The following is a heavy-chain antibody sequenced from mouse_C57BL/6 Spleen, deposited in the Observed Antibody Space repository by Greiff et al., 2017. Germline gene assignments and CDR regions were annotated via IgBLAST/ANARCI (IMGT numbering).Heavy chain of an antibody. V-gene: IGHV5-16*01. CDR3: ARAAVCLPVSGAMDY. CDR1: GFTFSDYY. Sequence: EVQLVESEGGLVQPGSSMKLSCTASGFTFSDYYMAWVRQVPEKGLEWVANINYDGSSTYYLDSLQSRFIISRDNATNILYLQLSSLKSEDTATYYCARAAVCLPVSGAMDYWGQGTSVTVSS. J-gene: IGHJ4*01. D-gene: IGHD5-5*01. CDR2: INYDGSST.